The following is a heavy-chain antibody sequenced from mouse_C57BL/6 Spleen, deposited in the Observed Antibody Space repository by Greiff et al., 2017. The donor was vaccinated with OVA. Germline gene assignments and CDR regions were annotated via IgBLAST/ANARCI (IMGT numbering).Heavy chain of an antibody. CDR3: TGTGEAWFAY. CDR1: GYTFTDYE. V-gene: IGHV1-15*01. Sequence: VQLQQSGAELVRPGASVTLSCKASGYTFTDYEMHWVKQTPVHGLEWIGAIDPETGGTAYNQKFKGKAILTADKSSSTAYMELRSLTSEDSAVYYCTGTGEAWFAYWGQGTLVTVSA. J-gene: IGHJ3*01. D-gene: IGHD3-3*01. CDR2: IDPETGGT.